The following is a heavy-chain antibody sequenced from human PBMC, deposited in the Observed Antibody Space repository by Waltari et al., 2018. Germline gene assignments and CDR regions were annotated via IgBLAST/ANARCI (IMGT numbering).Heavy chain of an antibody. Sequence: QVQLQESGPGLVKPSGTLSLTCAVSGGSISSSNWWRGVRLPPGKGLEWIGEIYHSGSTNYNPSHKSRVTRSVDKSKNQFSLKLSSVTAADTAVYYCARVYSDSSGYRGEAFDYWGQGTLVTVSS. D-gene: IGHD3-22*01. CDR3: ARVYSDSSGYRGEAFDY. CDR1: GGSISSSNW. CDR2: IYHSGST. J-gene: IGHJ4*02. V-gene: IGHV4-4*02.